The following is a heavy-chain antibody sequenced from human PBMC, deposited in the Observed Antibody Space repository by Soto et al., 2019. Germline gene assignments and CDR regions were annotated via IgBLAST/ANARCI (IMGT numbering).Heavy chain of an antibody. D-gene: IGHD2-21*02. CDR2: ISGYDGRT. Sequence: QVHLVQSGAEVKKPGASVKVSCKTSGYTFTSYGISWVRQAPGQELEWMGWISGYDGRTNFAQKVQDRVTMTTDTSTSTVYMELRSLRSDDTAVYYCAREGDVPYYYSGMDVWGQGTTVTVSS. J-gene: IGHJ6*02. CDR1: GYTFTSYG. CDR3: AREGDVPYYYSGMDV. V-gene: IGHV1-18*01.